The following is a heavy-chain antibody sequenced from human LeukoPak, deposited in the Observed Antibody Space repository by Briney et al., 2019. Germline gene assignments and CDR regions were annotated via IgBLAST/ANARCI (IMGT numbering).Heavy chain of an antibody. J-gene: IGHJ4*02. Sequence: GGSLRLSCAASGFTFSSYWMSWVLQAPGKGLEWVANIKQDGSEKYYVDSVKGRFTISRDNAKNSLYLQMNSLRAEDTAVYYCARDRGSVYRSDYFDYWGQGTLVTVSS. D-gene: IGHD3-16*02. CDR1: GFTFSSYW. CDR3: ARDRGSVYRSDYFDY. V-gene: IGHV3-7*01. CDR2: IKQDGSEK.